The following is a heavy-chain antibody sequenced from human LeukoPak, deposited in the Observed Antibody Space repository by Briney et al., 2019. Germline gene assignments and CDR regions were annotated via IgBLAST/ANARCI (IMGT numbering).Heavy chain of an antibody. D-gene: IGHD1-26*01. Sequence: SCKASGGTFSSYAMHWVRQAPGKGLEWVAVISYDGSNKYYADSVKGRFTISRDNSKNTLYLQMNSLRAEDTAVYYCARARGRYSGSNFDYWGQGTLVTVSS. CDR1: GGTFSSYA. V-gene: IGHV3-30-3*01. CDR2: ISYDGSNK. CDR3: ARARGRYSGSNFDY. J-gene: IGHJ4*02.